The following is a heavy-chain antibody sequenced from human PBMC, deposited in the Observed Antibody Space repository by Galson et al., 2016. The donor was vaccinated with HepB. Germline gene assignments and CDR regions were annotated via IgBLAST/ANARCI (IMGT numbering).Heavy chain of an antibody. CDR1: GYTFAAYG. J-gene: IGHJ4*02. Sequence: SVKVSCKASGYTFAAYGITWVRQAPGQGLEWLGWISGHNGNTNYAQKFQGRVIMTTDTSTNTAYLGLRSLRSDDTAVYFCARGVGVAVWYYFDYWGRGTLVTVSA. D-gene: IGHD6-19*01. CDR2: ISGHNGNT. CDR3: ARGVGVAVWYYFDY. V-gene: IGHV1-18*01.